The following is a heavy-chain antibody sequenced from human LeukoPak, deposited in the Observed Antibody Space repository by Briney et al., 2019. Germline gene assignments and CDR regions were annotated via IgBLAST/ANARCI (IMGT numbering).Heavy chain of an antibody. Sequence: PSETLSLTCTVSGGSISSYYWSWIRQPPGKGLEWIGYIYYSGSTNYNPSLKSRVTISVDTSKNQFSLKLSSVTAADTAVYYCARDVVPYYMDVWGKGTTVTVSS. V-gene: IGHV4-59*01. J-gene: IGHJ6*03. CDR2: IYYSGST. D-gene: IGHD2-2*01. CDR1: GGSISSYY. CDR3: ARDVVPYYMDV.